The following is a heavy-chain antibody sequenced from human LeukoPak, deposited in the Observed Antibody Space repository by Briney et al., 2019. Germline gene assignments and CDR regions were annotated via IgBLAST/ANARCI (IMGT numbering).Heavy chain of an antibody. CDR2: IYYSGST. D-gene: IGHD6-19*01. CDR1: GGSISSYY. J-gene: IGHJ4*02. V-gene: IGHV4-59*01. CDR3: ARKSAVAGLGGLDY. Sequence: SETLSLTCTVSGGSISSYYWRWIRQPPGKGLEWIGYIYYSGSTNYNPSLKSRVTISVDTSKNQFSLKLSSVTAADTAVYYCARKSAVAGLGGLDYWGQGTLVTVSS.